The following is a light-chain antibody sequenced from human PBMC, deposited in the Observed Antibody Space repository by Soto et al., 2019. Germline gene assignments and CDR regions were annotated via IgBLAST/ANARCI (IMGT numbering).Light chain of an antibody. CDR3: YSYRSGSAHV. CDR2: EGN. V-gene: IGLV2-14*02. Sequence: QSALTQPASVSGSPGQSITISCTGTSSDVGSFNLVSWYQQHPGKAPKLMIYEGNKRPSGVSSRFSGSKSGNTASLTISGLQAEDEADYYCYSYRSGSAHVFGTGTKLTVL. CDR1: SSDVGSFNL. J-gene: IGLJ1*01.